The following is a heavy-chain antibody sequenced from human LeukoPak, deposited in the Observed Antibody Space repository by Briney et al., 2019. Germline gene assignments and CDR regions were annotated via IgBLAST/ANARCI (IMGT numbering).Heavy chain of an antibody. CDR2: IYSGGST. V-gene: IGHV3-53*01. Sequence: GGSLRLSCVASGFIVSSNCMSWVRQAPGKGLEWVSFIYSGGSTYYADSVKGRFTISRDNSKNTLYLQMNSPRAEHTAVYYCARRAGDYSHPYDYWGQGTLVTVSS. J-gene: IGHJ4*02. CDR3: ARRAGDYSHPYDY. CDR1: GFIVSSNC. D-gene: IGHD3-22*01.